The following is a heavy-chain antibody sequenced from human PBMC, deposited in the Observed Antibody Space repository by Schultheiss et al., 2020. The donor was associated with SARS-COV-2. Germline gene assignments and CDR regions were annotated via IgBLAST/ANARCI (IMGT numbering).Heavy chain of an antibody. Sequence: GGSLRLSCAASGFTFSTYAMSWVRQAPGKGLEWVSAISTSGGNTYYADSVKGRFTISRDNSKNMLFVQMNSLRAEDTAVYYCVRQLGYCSDGTCYFDYWGQGTLVTVSS. CDR2: ISTSGGNT. J-gene: IGHJ4*02. D-gene: IGHD2-15*01. CDR1: GFTFSTYA. CDR3: VRQLGYCSDGTCYFDY. V-gene: IGHV3-23*01.